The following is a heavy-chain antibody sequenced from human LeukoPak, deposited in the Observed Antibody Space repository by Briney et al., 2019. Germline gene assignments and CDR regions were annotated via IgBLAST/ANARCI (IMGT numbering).Heavy chain of an antibody. V-gene: IGHV4-39*01. CDR3: ARRGYSSGYSIAAFDI. CDR1: GGSMSSSTYS. J-gene: IGHJ3*02. D-gene: IGHD3-22*01. CDR2: IYYSGST. Sequence: SETLSLTCTASGGSMSSSTYSWGWLRQPPGKGLEWIGTIYYSGSTYYNPSLKSRVTISVDTSKNQFSLKLSSVTAADTAVYYCARRGYSSGYSIAAFDIWGQGTMVSVSS.